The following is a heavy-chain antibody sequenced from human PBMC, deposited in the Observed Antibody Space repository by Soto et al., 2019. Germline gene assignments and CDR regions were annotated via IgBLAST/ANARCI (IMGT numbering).Heavy chain of an antibody. CDR1: GGSISSGGYY. D-gene: IGHD4-17*01. V-gene: IGHV4-31*03. CDR2: IYYSGST. CDR3: ARDVGSGGASTHQYGHSGGYGMDV. Sequence: PSETLSLTCTVSGGSISSGGYYWSWIRQHPGKGLEWIGYIYYSGSTYYNPSLKSRVTISVDTSKNQFSLKLSSVTAADTAVYYCARDVGSGGASTHQYGHSGGYGMDVWGQGTTVTVSS. J-gene: IGHJ6*02.